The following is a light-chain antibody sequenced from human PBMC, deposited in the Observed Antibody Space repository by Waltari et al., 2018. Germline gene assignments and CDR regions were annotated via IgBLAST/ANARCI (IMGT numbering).Light chain of an antibody. J-gene: IGKJ1*01. V-gene: IGKV3-20*01. CDR1: QSVGTY. Sequence: EIVLTQSPGTLSLSPGERATLSCRARQSVGTYLAWYQQKPGQAPRLLIYGASNRATGIPERFSGSGSVKDFSLTISRLEPEDFAVYYCQKYVNLPATFGQGTKVEIK. CDR3: QKYVNLPAT. CDR2: GAS.